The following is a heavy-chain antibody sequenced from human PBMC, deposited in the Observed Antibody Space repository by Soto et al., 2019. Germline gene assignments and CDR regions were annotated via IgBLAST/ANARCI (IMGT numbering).Heavy chain of an antibody. CDR2: IWYDGSNR. D-gene: IGHD3-10*01. V-gene: IGHV3-33*01. J-gene: IGHJ5*02. Sequence: HPGGSLRLSCAASGFTFSNYGMHWVRQAPGKGLEWVAVIWYDGSNRYYADSVKGRFTISRDNSKSTLYLQMNSLRAEDTAIYHCARDRLYGSGIYKLPPDHWGQGTLVTVSS. CDR1: GFTFSNYG. CDR3: ARDRLYGSGIYKLPPDH.